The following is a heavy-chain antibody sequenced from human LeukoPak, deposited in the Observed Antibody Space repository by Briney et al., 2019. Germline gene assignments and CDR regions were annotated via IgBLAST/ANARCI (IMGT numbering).Heavy chain of an antibody. D-gene: IGHD2-21*01. CDR1: GVSMSSYD. J-gene: IGHJ4*02. Sequence: SETLSLTCIVSGVSMSSYDWSWIRQSPGKGLEWIGYIYYTGSTDYNPSLKSRVTISVDTSKNQFSLKLSSVTAADTAVYYCASPQSRYERVELWYWGQGTLVTVSS. V-gene: IGHV4-59*08. CDR2: IYYTGST. CDR3: ASPQSRYERVELWY.